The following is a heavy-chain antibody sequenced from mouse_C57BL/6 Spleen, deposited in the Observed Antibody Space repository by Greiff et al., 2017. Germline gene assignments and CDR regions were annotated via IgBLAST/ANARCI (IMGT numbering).Heavy chain of an antibody. CDR2: ISDGGSYT. CDR1: GFTFSSYA. CDR3: ARKGDDYDGRAWFAY. Sequence: EVKLMESGGGLVKPGGSLKLTCAASGFTFSSYAMSWVRQTPEKRLEWVATISDGGSYTYYPDNVKGRFTISRDNAKNNLYLQMSHLKSEDTAMYYCARKGDDYDGRAWFAYWGQGTLVTVSA. D-gene: IGHD2-4*01. J-gene: IGHJ3*01. V-gene: IGHV5-4*03.